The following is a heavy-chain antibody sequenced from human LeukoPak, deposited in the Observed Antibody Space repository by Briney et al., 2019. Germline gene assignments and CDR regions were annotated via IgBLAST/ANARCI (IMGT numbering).Heavy chain of an antibody. D-gene: IGHD2/OR15-2a*01. Sequence: GGSLRVSCAASGFTFSSYAMSWVGQAPGKELERVSVISSSGDDPYYADSVKGRFTISRDNSKNTLYLQINSLRAEDTAVYSCARGRYFSPYYFDYWGQGTLVTVSS. CDR1: GFTFSSYA. J-gene: IGHJ4*02. CDR2: ISSSGDDP. V-gene: IGHV3-23*01. CDR3: ARGRYFSPYYFDY.